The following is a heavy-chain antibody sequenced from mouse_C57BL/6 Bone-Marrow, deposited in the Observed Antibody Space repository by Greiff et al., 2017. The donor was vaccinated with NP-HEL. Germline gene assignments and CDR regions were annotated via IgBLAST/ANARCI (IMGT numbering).Heavy chain of an antibody. J-gene: IGHJ2*01. Sequence: QVQLQQSGAELVKPGASVKISCKASGYAFSSYWMNWVKQRPGKGLEWIGQIYPGDGDTNYNGKFKVKATLTAYKSISKAYMQLSSVTAEDSEVYFCTRYYGSSYYFDYWGQGNTLTVSS. D-gene: IGHD1-1*01. V-gene: IGHV1-80*01. CDR2: IYPGDGDT. CDR1: GYAFSSYW. CDR3: TRYYGSSYYFDY.